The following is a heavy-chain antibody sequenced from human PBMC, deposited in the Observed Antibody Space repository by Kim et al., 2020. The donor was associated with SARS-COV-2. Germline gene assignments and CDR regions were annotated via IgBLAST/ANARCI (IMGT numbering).Heavy chain of an antibody. J-gene: IGHJ2*01. CDR2: IGTAGDT. D-gene: IGHD4-4*01. Sequence: GGSLRLSCAASGFTFSSYDMHWVRQATGKGLEWVSAIGTAGDTYYPGSVKGRFTISRENAKNSLYLQMNSLRAGDTAVYYCARGGRRTTVTTKAGYFDLWGRGTLVTVSS. V-gene: IGHV3-13*01. CDR3: ARGGRRTTVTTKAGYFDL. CDR1: GFTFSSYD.